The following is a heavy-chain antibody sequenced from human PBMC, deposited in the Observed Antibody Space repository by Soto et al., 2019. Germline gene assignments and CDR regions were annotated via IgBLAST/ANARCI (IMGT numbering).Heavy chain of an antibody. D-gene: IGHD2-21*01. J-gene: IGHJ4*02. Sequence: GGTLRISCAASGFTFSSYAMSWVRQATGKGLEWVSAISGSGGSTYYADSVKGRFTSSRDNSKNTLYLQMNRLRAEDTSVYYCAKATIVVVMATSFYYWGQGSLVTVSS. CDR2: ISGSGGST. CDR1: GFTFSSYA. CDR3: AKATIVVVMATSFYY. V-gene: IGHV3-23*01.